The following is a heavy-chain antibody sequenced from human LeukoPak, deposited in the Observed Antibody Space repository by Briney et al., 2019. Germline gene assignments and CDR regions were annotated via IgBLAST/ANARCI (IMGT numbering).Heavy chain of an antibody. CDR2: ISSSSSYI. Sequence: GGSLRLSCAASGFTFSSYSMNWVRQAPGKGLEWVSSISSSSSYIYYADPVKGRFTISRDNAKNSLYLQMNSLRAEDTAVYYCARVPIRDRAAVDYWGQGILVTVSS. CDR1: GFTFSSYS. J-gene: IGHJ4*02. V-gene: IGHV3-21*01. D-gene: IGHD2-15*01. CDR3: ARVPIRDRAAVDY.